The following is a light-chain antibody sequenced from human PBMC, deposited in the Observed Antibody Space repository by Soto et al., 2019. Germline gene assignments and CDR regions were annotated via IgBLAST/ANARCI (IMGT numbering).Light chain of an antibody. Sequence: EILMTQSPATLSVSPGERATLSCGASQSVSSNLAWYQQKPGQALRLLIYGTSTRATGIPDRFSGSGSGTDFTLTISRLEPEDLAVYYCQQYGTYPTTFGQGTRLEIK. CDR3: QQYGTYPTT. V-gene: IGKV3D-15*01. J-gene: IGKJ5*01. CDR2: GTS. CDR1: QSVSSN.